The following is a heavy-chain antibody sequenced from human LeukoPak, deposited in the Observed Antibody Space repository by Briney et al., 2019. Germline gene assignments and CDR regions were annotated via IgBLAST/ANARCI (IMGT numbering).Heavy chain of an antibody. CDR3: VSDRPGDWHYFDY. CDR2: IDTDGRGT. J-gene: IGHJ4*02. V-gene: IGHV3-74*01. Sequence: GGSLRLFCVASGFIFSSDWMHWVRQTPGKGLEWVSRIDTDGRGTSYAGSVEGRFTISRDNAKNTVYLQMNSLRVEDTAVYYCVSDRPGDWHYFDYWGQGILVTVSS. CDR1: GFIFSSDW. D-gene: IGHD7-27*01.